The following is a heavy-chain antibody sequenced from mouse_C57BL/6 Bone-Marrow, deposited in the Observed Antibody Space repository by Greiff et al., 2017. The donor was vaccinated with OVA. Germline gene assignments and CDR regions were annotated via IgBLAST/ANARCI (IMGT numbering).Heavy chain of an antibody. J-gene: IGHJ2*01. CDR3: TTYRY. CDR2: IDPENGDT. CDR1: GFNIKDDY. Sequence: EVQLQQSGAELVRPGASVKLSCTASGFNIKDDYMHWVKERPEQGLEWIGWIDPENGDTESASKFQGKATITAYTSSKTVYLHLSSLTSEDTAVYYCTTYRYWGQGTTLTVSS. V-gene: IGHV14-4*01.